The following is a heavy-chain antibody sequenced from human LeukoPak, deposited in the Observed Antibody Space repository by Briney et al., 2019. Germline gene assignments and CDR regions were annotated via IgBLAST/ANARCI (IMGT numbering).Heavy chain of an antibody. J-gene: IGHJ3*02. Sequence: SETLSRTCAVYGGSFTGYQWSWIRQPSGKELEWIGEINHSGNTNYNPSLKSRVTISVDTSKNQFSLKLSSVTAADTAVYYCARVWGYCSSTSCLPTYDAFDIWGQGTMVTVSS. V-gene: IGHV4-34*01. D-gene: IGHD2-2*01. CDR2: INHSGNT. CDR1: GGSFTGYQ. CDR3: ARVWGYCSSTSCLPTYDAFDI.